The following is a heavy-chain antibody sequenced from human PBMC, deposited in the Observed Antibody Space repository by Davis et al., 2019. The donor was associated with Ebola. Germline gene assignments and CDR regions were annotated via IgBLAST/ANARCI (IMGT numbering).Heavy chain of an antibody. Sequence: ASVKVSCKASGYTFSSYGISWVRQAPGQGPEWMGIINPSGGSTSYAQKFQGRVTMTRDTSTSTVYMELSGLSSEDTAVYYCARAIYYYDSSGYSDYWGQGTLVTVSS. V-gene: IGHV1-46*01. D-gene: IGHD3-22*01. CDR3: ARAIYYYDSSGYSDY. J-gene: IGHJ4*02. CDR1: GYTFSSYG. CDR2: INPSGGST.